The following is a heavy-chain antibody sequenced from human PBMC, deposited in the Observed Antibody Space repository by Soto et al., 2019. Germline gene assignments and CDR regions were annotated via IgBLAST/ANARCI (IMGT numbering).Heavy chain of an antibody. CDR1: GFTFSSYA. CDR2: ISYDGSNK. Sequence: GGSLRLSCAASGFTFSSYAMHWVRQAPGKGLEWVAVISYDGSNKYYADSVKGRFTISRDNSKNTLYLQMNSLRAEDTAVYYCARGSIFGVVIMGGGIDYWGQGTLVTVSS. V-gene: IGHV3-30-3*01. CDR3: ARGSIFGVVIMGGGIDY. D-gene: IGHD3-3*01. J-gene: IGHJ4*02.